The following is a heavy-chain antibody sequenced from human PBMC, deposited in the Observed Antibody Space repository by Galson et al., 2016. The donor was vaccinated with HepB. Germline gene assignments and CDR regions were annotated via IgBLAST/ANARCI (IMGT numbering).Heavy chain of an antibody. D-gene: IGHD4-23*01. CDR3: TRGGADGKPFDL. CDR1: GFSFDDYA. CDR2: IRSNAYGGTT. V-gene: IGHV3-49*03. Sequence: SLRLSCAASGFSFDDYAMTWFRQAPGQGLEWVGLIRSNAYGGTTEYAAFVKGTFSISRDDSKSIAYLQMNSLKTEDTGVYYCTRGGADGKPFDLWGQGTMVSVSS. J-gene: IGHJ3*01.